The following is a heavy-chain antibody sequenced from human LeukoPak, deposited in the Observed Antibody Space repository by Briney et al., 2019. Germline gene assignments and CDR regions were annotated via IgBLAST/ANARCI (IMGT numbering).Heavy chain of an antibody. V-gene: IGHV1-69*05. J-gene: IGHJ4*02. Sequence: ASVKVSCKASGGTFSSYAISWVRQAPGQGLEWMGRIIPIFGTANYAQKFRGRVTITTDESTSTAYMELSSLRSEDTAVYYCARGRVGCSGGSCYDYWGQGTLVTVSS. CDR3: ARGRVGCSGGSCYDY. D-gene: IGHD2-15*01. CDR2: IIPIFGTA. CDR1: GGTFSSYA.